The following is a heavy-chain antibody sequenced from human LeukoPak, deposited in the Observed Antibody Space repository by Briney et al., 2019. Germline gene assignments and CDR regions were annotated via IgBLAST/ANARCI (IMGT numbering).Heavy chain of an antibody. CDR3: ARESVTGDPLDY. Sequence: SVKVSCKSSGGTFSSYTISWVRQAPGQGLEWMGRIIPILGIANYAQKFQGRVTITADKSTSTAYMELSSLRSEDTAVYYCARESVTGDPLDYWGQGTLVTVSS. J-gene: IGHJ4*02. CDR2: IIPILGIA. V-gene: IGHV1-69*04. CDR1: GGTFSSYT. D-gene: IGHD7-27*01.